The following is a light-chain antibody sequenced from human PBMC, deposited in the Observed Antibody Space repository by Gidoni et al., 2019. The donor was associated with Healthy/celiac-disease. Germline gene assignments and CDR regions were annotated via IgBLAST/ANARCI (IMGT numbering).Light chain of an antibody. CDR3: QQYNNWPPWT. V-gene: IGKV3-15*01. J-gene: IGKJ1*01. Sequence: ATLAVAPGERATLSCRASQSVSSNLAWYQQKPGQAPRLLIYGASTRATGIPARFSGSGSGTEFTLTISSLQSEDFAVYYCQQYNNWPPWTFGQGTKVEIK. CDR1: QSVSSN. CDR2: GAS.